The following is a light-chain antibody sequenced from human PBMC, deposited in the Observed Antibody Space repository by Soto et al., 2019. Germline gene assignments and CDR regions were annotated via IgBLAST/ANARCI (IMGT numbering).Light chain of an antibody. Sequence: IGLNEFSSHPVLAPRERIHPLLKASPDVYLNFLAWYPQKPGQTPRLLLHGASTRAAAVPDRFSGSGSGTDFALSIDGLEPEDFAIYYCQQYGVSPLTFGPGTRVD. J-gene: IGKJ3*01. CDR3: QQYGVSPLT. CDR1: PDVYLNF. V-gene: IGKV3-20*01. CDR2: GAS.